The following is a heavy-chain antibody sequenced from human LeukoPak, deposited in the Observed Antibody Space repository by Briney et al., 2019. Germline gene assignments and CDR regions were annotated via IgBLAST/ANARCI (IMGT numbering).Heavy chain of an antibody. CDR1: GFTFSSYW. CDR2: IWYDGSKN. CDR3: ARAPYTTGRSFYFDS. J-gene: IGHJ4*02. V-gene: IGHV3-33*08. Sequence: GGSLRLSCAASGFTFSSYWMHWVRQAPAKGLEWVAIIWYDGSKNYYTDSVKGRFTISRDNFENTLYLQMNSLIAEDTALYSCARAPYTTGRSFYFDSWGQGTLVTVSS. D-gene: IGHD2-2*02.